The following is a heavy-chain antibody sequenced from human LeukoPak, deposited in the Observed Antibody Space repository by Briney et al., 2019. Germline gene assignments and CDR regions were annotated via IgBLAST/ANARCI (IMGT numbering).Heavy chain of an antibody. Sequence: GGSLRLSCLPSGFTFSSYAMGGFRQAPGKGLEWVSAISASGGSTYYADSVKGRFTISRDNSKNTLYLQVNSLRAEDTAVYYCASQFEGEFGSFDIWGQGTMVTVSS. V-gene: IGHV3-23*01. J-gene: IGHJ3*02. CDR3: ASQFEGEFGSFDI. D-gene: IGHD3-16*01. CDR2: ISASGGST. CDR1: GFTFSSYA.